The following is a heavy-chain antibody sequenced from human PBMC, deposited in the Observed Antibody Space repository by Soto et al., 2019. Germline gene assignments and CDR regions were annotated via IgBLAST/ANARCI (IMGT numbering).Heavy chain of an antibody. CDR1: GFPFSSYA. V-gene: IGHV3-23*01. Sequence: GGSLRLSCAASGFPFSSYAMNWVRQAPGKGLEWVLGINNNGGSTFYADSVKGRFTISRDNSKNPLYLQMSSLRAEETALYYCTKRYCTSASCSFFDYWGHGALVTVSS. CDR2: INNNGGST. D-gene: IGHD2-2*01. CDR3: TKRYCTSASCSFFDY. J-gene: IGHJ4*01.